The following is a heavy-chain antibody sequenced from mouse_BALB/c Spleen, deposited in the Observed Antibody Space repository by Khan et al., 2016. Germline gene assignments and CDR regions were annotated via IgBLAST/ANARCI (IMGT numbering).Heavy chain of an antibody. D-gene: IGHD2-2*01. CDR1: GYSITSDYA. J-gene: IGHJ1*01. CDR2: ISYSGST. V-gene: IGHV3-2*02. CDR3: ARCVYYGYNGACV. Sequence: EVQLQESGPGLVKPSQFLSPTCTVTGYSITSDYAWNWIRQFPGNKLEWMGYISYSGSTSYHPSLKSRLSITREPSKNQFFLQLNSVTTEDTATYYCARCVYYGYNGACVWGAGATGTVSS.